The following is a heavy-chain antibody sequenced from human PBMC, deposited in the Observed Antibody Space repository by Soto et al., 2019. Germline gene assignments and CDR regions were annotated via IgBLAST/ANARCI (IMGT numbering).Heavy chain of an antibody. Sequence: SVKVSCKASGGTFSSYAISWVRQAPGQGLEWMGGIIPIFGTANYAQKFQGRVTITADESTSTAYMELSSLRSEDTAVYYCARLGATTSGMDVWGQGTTVTVSS. CDR2: IIPIFGTA. D-gene: IGHD1-26*01. CDR3: ARLGATTSGMDV. V-gene: IGHV1-69*13. CDR1: GGTFSSYA. J-gene: IGHJ6*02.